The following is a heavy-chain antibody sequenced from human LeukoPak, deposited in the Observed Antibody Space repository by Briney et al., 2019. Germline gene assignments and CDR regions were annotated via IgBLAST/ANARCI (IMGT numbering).Heavy chain of an antibody. J-gene: IGHJ4*02. Sequence: PSETLSLTCTVSGGSISSYYWSWIRQPPGKGLEWIGYIYYSGSTNYNPSLKSRVTTSVDTSKNQFSLKLTSMTAADTAVYFCARERDSGTSDYWGQGTLVTVSS. CDR2: IYYSGST. CDR3: ARERDSGTSDY. D-gene: IGHD1-26*01. V-gene: IGHV4-59*01. CDR1: GGSISSYY.